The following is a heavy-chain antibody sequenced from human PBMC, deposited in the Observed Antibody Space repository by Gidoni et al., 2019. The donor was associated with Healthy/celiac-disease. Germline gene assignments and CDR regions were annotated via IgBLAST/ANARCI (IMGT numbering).Heavy chain of an antibody. Sequence: VQLVESGGGLVQPGRSLRLSCAASGFTFDDHALLWVRQDPGQGLEWVSGISWNSGSIGYADSVKGRFTITRDNAKNSLYLQMNSLRAEDTALYYCAKDRRLDDSSGYYFGGFDYWGQGTLVTVSS. V-gene: IGHV3-9*01. CDR2: ISWNSGSI. CDR3: AKDRRLDDSSGYYFGGFDY. D-gene: IGHD3-22*01. J-gene: IGHJ4*02. CDR1: GFTFDDHA.